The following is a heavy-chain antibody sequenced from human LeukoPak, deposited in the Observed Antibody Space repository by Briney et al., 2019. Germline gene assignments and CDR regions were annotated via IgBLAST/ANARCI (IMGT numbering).Heavy chain of an antibody. CDR2: ISPSGGST. CDR3: ARGTLDTAMVHYYYYYYMDV. V-gene: IGHV1-46*01. Sequence: ASVKVSCKAFGYTFTSNYMHWVRQAPGQGPEWMGVISPSGGSTTYAQKFQGRVTITRNTSISTAYMELSSLRSEDTAVYYCARGTLDTAMVHYYYYYYMDVWGKGTTVTVSS. CDR1: GYTFTSNY. J-gene: IGHJ6*03. D-gene: IGHD5-18*01.